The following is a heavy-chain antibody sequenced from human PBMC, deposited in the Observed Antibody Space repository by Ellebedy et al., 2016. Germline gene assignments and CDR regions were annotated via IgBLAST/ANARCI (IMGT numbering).Heavy chain of an antibody. J-gene: IGHJ4*02. CDR3: AKDRDIVVVVAALFDY. CDR1: GFTFSSYW. V-gene: IGHV3-7*01. CDR2: IKQDGSEK. D-gene: IGHD2-15*01. Sequence: GGSLRLSCAASGFTFSSYWMSWVRQAPGKGLEWVANIKQDGSEKYYVDSVKGRFTISRDNAKNSLYLQMNSLRAEDTAVYYCAKDRDIVVVVAALFDYWGQGTLVTVSS.